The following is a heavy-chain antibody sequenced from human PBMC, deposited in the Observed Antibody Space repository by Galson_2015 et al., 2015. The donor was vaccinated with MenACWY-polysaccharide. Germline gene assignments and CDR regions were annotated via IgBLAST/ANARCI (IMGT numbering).Heavy chain of an antibody. J-gene: IGHJ5*02. CDR2: IRSSGANT. Sequence: LRLSCAASGFTFTSYALSWVRRAPGKGLEWVSAIRSSGANTYYADSVKGRFTISRDNSKNTLYLQMNSLGAEDTAVYYCAKDSTDFWSVAGRFDHWGQGTLVTVSS. CDR3: AKDSTDFWSVAGRFDH. CDR1: GFTFTSYA. V-gene: IGHV3-23*01. D-gene: IGHD3-3*01.